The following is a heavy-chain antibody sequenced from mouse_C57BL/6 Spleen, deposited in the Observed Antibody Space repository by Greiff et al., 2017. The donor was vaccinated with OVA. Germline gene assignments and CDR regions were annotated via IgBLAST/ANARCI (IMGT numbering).Heavy chain of an antibody. J-gene: IGHJ3*01. V-gene: IGHV1-55*01. CDR2: IYPGSGST. D-gene: IGHD1-1*01. CDR1: GYTFTSYW. CDR3: AREVVATS. Sequence: QVHVKQPGAELVKPGASVKMSCKASGYTFTSYWITWVKQRPGQGLEWIGDIYPGSGSTNYNEKFKSKATLTVDTSSSTAYMQLSSLTSEDSAVYYCAREVVATSWGQGTLVTVSA.